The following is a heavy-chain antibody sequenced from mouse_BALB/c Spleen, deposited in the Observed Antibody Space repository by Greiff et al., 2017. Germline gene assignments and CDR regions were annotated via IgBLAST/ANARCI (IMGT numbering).Heavy chain of an antibody. CDR2: ISSGSSTI. J-gene: IGHJ4*01. Sequence: EVQVVESGGGLVQPGGSRKLSCAASGFTFSSFGMHWVRQAPEKGLEWVAYISSGSSTIYYADTVKGRFTISRDNPKNTLFLQMTSLRSEDTAMYYCARSPYDAMDYWGQGTSVTVSS. CDR1: GFTFSSFG. V-gene: IGHV5-17*02. CDR3: ARSPYDAMDY. D-gene: IGHD6-5*01.